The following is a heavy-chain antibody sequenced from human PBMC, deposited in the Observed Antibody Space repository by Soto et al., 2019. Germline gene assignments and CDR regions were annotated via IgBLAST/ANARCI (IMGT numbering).Heavy chain of an antibody. CDR2: IYYSGST. CDR1: GGSISSGGYY. D-gene: IGHD1-26*01. CDR3: ARSGLGAIDY. V-gene: IGHV4-31*03. J-gene: IGHJ4*02. Sequence: PSETLSLTCTVPGGSISSGGYYWSWIRQHPGKGLEWIGYIYYSGSTYYNPSLKSRVTISVDTSKNQFSLKLSSVTAADTAVYYCARSGLGAIDYWGQGTLVTVSS.